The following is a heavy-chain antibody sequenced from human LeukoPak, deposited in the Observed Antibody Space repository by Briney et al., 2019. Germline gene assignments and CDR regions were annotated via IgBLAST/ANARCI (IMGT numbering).Heavy chain of an antibody. J-gene: IGHJ4*02. CDR1: GFPFSDVW. V-gene: IGHV3-15*01. D-gene: IGHD3-22*01. CDR3: TTDWYYYDSSGYYPIF. CDR2: IKSKTDGGTA. Sequence: GGSLRLSCAASGFPFSDVWMSWVRQAPGQGLEWVGRIKSKTDGGTADYAAPVKGRFTFSRDDSKNTLYLQMNSLKTEDTAVYYCTTDWYYYDSSGYYPIFWGQGTLVTVSS.